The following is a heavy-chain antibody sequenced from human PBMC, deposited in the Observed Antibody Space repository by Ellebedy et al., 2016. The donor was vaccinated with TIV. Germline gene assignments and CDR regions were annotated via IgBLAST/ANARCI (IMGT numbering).Heavy chain of an antibody. J-gene: IGHJ6*02. D-gene: IGHD6-19*01. CDR3: SRRSQSSGMDV. V-gene: IGHV3-73*01. CDR1: GFTFSGST. CDR2: VRNKANGYAT. Sequence: GESLKISXAASGFTFSGSTVHWVRQASGRGLEWVGRVRNKANGYATAYAASVQGRFTFSSDDSKNTAYLQMNSLETEDTAVYYCSRRSQSSGMDVWGQGTTVTVSS.